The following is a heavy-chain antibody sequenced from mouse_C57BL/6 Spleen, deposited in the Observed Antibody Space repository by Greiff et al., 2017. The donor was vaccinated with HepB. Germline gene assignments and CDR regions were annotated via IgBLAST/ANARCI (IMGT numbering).Heavy chain of an antibody. CDR2: IYPGGGYT. Sequence: QVQLQQSGAELVRPGTSVKMSCKASGYTFTNYWIGWAKQRPGHGLEWIGDIYPGGGYTNYNEKFKGKATLTADKSSSTAYMQFSSLTSEDSAIYYCARSREEYAMDYWGQGTSVTVSS. CDR3: ARSREEYAMDY. V-gene: IGHV1-63*01. J-gene: IGHJ4*01. CDR1: GYTFTNYW.